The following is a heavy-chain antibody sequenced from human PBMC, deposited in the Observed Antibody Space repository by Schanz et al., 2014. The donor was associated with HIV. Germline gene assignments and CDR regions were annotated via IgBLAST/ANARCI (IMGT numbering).Heavy chain of an antibody. J-gene: IGHJ6*02. V-gene: IGHV1-8*02. CDR1: GYTFTNYG. D-gene: IGHD6-6*01. CDR3: ARDLEDSSIAVPMDV. Sequence: QVQLVQSGAEVKKPGASVKVSCKASGYTFTNYGINWVRQATGQGLEWMGWMNPNSGNTGYAQKFQGRVTMTRKTSISTAYMELSSLRSEDTAVYYCARDLEDSSIAVPMDVWGQGTTVIVSS. CDR2: MNPNSGNT.